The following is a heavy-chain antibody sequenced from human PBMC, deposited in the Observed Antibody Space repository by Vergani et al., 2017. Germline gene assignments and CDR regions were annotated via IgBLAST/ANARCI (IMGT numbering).Heavy chain of an antibody. CDR3: ARRTTMVRGVLEIARYYFDY. J-gene: IGHJ4*02. CDR2: IYYSGST. CDR1: GGSISGVSYY. Sequence: QVQLQESGPGLVKPSQSLSLTCTVSGGSISGVSYYLSWVRQPAGKGLEWIGRIYYSGSTYYNPSLKSRVTISVDTSKNQFSLKLSSVTAADTAVYYCARRTTMVRGVLEIARYYFDYWGQGTLVTVSS. D-gene: IGHD3-10*01. V-gene: IGHV4-61*02.